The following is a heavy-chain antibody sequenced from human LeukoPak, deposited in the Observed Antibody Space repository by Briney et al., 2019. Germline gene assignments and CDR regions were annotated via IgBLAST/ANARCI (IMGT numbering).Heavy chain of an antibody. CDR3: ARGSGSGWPLDR. V-gene: IGHV3-53*01. CDR2: MYAGGTT. J-gene: IGHJ5*02. D-gene: IGHD6-19*01. CDR1: GVTVSSNS. Sequence: GGSLRLSCAASGVTVSSNSMSWGRQAPGKGLQWVAIMYAGGTTDYSDSVRGRFHISRDSSNNTLSLQINSLRAEDTAVYYCARGSGSGWPLDRWGQGALVTVSS.